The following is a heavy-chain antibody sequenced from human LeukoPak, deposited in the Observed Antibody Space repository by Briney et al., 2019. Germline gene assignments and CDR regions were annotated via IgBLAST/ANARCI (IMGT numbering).Heavy chain of an antibody. V-gene: IGHV4-34*01. J-gene: IGHJ4*02. CDR1: GGSFSGYY. D-gene: IGHD3-10*01. Sequence: PSETLSLTCAVYGGSFSGYYWSWIRQPPGKGLEWIGEINHSGSTNNNPSLKSRVTISVDTSKNQFSLKLSSVTAADTAVYYCARVRYYGSGSYYPTIDYWGQGTLVTASS. CDR2: INHSGST. CDR3: ARVRYYGSGSYYPTIDY.